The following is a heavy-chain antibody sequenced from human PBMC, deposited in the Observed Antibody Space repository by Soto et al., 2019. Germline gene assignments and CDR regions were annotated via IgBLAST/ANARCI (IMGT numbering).Heavy chain of an antibody. Sequence: SYTLSLTYTVSGGSISSCGYYLSWIRHHPGKGLEWIWYIYYSGSTYYNPSLKSRVTISVDTSKNQFSLKLSSVTAADTAVYYCARMGATVAYWGQGTLVTVSS. D-gene: IGHD1-26*01. CDR2: IYYSGST. CDR3: ARMGATVAY. V-gene: IGHV4-31*03. CDR1: GGSISSCGYY. J-gene: IGHJ4*02.